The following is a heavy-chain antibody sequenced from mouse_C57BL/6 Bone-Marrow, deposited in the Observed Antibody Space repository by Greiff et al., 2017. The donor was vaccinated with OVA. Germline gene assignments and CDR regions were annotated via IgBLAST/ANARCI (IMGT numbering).Heavy chain of an antibody. CDR2: ISDGGSYT. V-gene: IGHV5-4*01. CDR1: GFTFSSYA. CDR3: ARSPYGLFAY. Sequence: EVHLVESGGGLVKPGGSLKLSCAASGFTFSSYAMSWVRQTPEKRLEWVATISDGGSYTYYPDNVKGRFTISRDNAKNNLYLQMSHLKSEDTAMYYCARSPYGLFAYWGQGTLVTVSA. D-gene: IGHD1-1*02. J-gene: IGHJ3*01.